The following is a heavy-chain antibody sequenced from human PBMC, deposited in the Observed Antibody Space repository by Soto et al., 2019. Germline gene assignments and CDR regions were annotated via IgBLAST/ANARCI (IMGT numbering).Heavy chain of an antibody. J-gene: IGHJ4*02. CDR1: GYTFINYD. CDR3: SRTPGDY. CDR2: MNPKSGKT. Sequence: ASVKVSCKTSGYTFINYDINWVRQAPGKGLEWMGLMNPKSGKTGYAQKFQGRVSMARDTSTSTAYMELNSLRSEDTATYYCSRTPGDYWGQGTLVTVSS. V-gene: IGHV1-8*01. D-gene: IGHD2-15*01.